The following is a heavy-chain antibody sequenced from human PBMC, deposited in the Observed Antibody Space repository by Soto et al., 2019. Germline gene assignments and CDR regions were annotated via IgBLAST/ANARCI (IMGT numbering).Heavy chain of an antibody. CDR2: IIPILGIA. CDR3: ARDGSGYDGGYFDY. CDR1: GGTFSSYT. D-gene: IGHD5-12*01. Sequence: QVQLVQSGAEVKKPGSSVKVSCKASGGTFSSYTISWVRQAPGQGLEWMGRIIPILGIANYAQKFQGRVTITADKSMSTAYMELSSLRSEDTAVYYCARDGSGYDGGYFDYWGQGTLVTVSS. J-gene: IGHJ4*02. V-gene: IGHV1-69*08.